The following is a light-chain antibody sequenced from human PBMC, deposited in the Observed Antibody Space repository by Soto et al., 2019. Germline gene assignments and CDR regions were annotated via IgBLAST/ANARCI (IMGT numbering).Light chain of an antibody. V-gene: IGLV1-44*01. CDR1: SSNIGSKT. CDR3: AAWDDSLNVLV. J-gene: IGLJ2*01. CDR2: SNN. Sequence: QAVVTQPPSASGTPGQRLTISCSGSSSNIGSKTVHWYQQLPGTAPKLLIYSNNRRPSGVPDRFSGSKSGTSASLAISGLQSEDEGDYYCAAWDDSLNVLVFGGGTKVTVL.